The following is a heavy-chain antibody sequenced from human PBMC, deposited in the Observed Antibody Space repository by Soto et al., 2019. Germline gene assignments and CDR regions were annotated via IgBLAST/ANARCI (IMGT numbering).Heavy chain of an antibody. D-gene: IGHD3-10*01. CDR2: IYYSGST. CDR1: GGSISSSSYY. CDR3: SRPYYGSGSSDF. Sequence: SETLSLTCTVSGGSISSSSYYWGWIRQPPGKGLEWIGSIYYSGSTYYNPSLKSRVTISVDTSKNQFSLKLSSVTAADTAVYYFSRPYYGSGSSDFWGQGTLVTVSS. V-gene: IGHV4-39*01. J-gene: IGHJ4*02.